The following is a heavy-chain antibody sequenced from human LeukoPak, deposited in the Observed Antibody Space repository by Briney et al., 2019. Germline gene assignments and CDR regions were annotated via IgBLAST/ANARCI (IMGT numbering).Heavy chain of an antibody. CDR2: IYYSGNT. CDR3: ARGGRGRNWFDP. J-gene: IGHJ5*02. Sequence: SETLSLTCTVSGGSISSSTYYWGWMRQPPGKGLEWIGSIYYSGNTYYNPSLKSRVTISVDTSKNQFSLKLSSVTAADTAVYYCARGGRGRNWFDPWGRGTLVTVSS. V-gene: IGHV4-39*01. D-gene: IGHD3-10*01. CDR1: GGSISSSTYY.